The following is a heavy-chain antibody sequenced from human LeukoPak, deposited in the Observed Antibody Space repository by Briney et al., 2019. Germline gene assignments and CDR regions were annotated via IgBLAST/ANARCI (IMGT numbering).Heavy chain of an antibody. Sequence: PSETLSLTCTVSGGSISSYYWSWIRQPPGKGLEWIGYIYYSGSTNYNPSLKSRVTISVDTSKNQFSLKLSSVTAAGTAVYYCARHPIAPDDAFDIWGQGTMVTVSS. CDR2: IYYSGST. V-gene: IGHV4-59*08. CDR1: GGSISSYY. J-gene: IGHJ3*02. D-gene: IGHD6-13*01. CDR3: ARHPIAPDDAFDI.